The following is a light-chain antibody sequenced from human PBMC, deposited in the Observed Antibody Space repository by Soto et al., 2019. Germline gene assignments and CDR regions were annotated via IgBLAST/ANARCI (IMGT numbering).Light chain of an antibody. CDR2: DVT. J-gene: IGLJ2*01. Sequence: QSVRAKPRSVYGSPVQSVTISYSGTSSDVGGYNSVSWYQQFPGKAPKLMIYDVTKRPSGVPDRFSGSKSGNTASLTISGLQAEDEADYYCCSYAASYTVVCGGGTKVTVL. CDR3: CSYAASYTVV. V-gene: IGLV2-11*01. CDR1: SSDVGGYNS.